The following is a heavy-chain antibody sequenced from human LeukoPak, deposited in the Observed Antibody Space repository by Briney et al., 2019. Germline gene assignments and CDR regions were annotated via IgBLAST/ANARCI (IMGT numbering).Heavy chain of an antibody. J-gene: IGHJ5*02. CDR1: GYTFTSYY. D-gene: IGHD2-2*01. CDR3: ARAAFYCSSTSCYSPNNWFDP. V-gene: IGHV1-46*01. CDR2: INPSGGST. Sequence: ASVKVSCKASGYTFTSYYMHWVRQAPGQGLEWMGMINPSGGSTSYAQKFQGRVTMTRDMSTSTVYVELSSLRSEDTAVYYCARAAFYCSSTSCYSPNNWFDPWGQGTLVTVSS.